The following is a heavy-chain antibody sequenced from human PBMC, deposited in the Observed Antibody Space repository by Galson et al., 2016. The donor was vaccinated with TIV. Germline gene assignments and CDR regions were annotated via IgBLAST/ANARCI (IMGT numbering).Heavy chain of an antibody. V-gene: IGHV3-33*06. CDR3: TKVPSSGFSYYYGLDV. J-gene: IGHJ6*02. Sequence: SLRLSCATSGFTFGSYGMHWVRQAPGQGLQWVAYISFDGSEQYYRDSVKGRFTISRDNSKNTLFLQMNSLRAEDTAVYYCTKVPSSGFSYYYGLDVWGQGTTVTVSS. CDR2: ISFDGSEQ. D-gene: IGHD3-22*01. CDR1: GFTFGSYG.